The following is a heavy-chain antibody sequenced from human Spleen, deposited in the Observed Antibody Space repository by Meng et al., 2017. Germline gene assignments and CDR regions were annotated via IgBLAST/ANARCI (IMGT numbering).Heavy chain of an antibody. CDR3: ARGPTTMAHDFDY. Sequence: QVQLQQGGPGLLKPPETLSLTCVVSGGSFSDYYWSWIRQPPGKGLEWIGEINHSGSTNYNPSLESRATISVDTSQNNLSLKLSSVTAADSAVYYCARGPTTMAHDFDYWGQGTLVTVSS. D-gene: IGHD4-11*01. V-gene: IGHV4-34*01. J-gene: IGHJ4*02. CDR1: GGSFSDYY. CDR2: INHSGST.